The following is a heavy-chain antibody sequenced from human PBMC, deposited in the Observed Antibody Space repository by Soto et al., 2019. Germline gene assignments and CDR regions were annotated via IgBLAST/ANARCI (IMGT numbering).Heavy chain of an antibody. Sequence: GGSLRLSCAASGFTFSSYAMSWVRQAPGKGLEWVSAISGSGGSTYYADSVKGRFTISRDNSKNTLYLQMNSLRAEDTAVYYCAKGERAYYDFWSGYYRVPYYFDYWGQGTLVTVS. CDR1: GFTFSSYA. D-gene: IGHD3-3*01. V-gene: IGHV3-23*01. CDR3: AKGERAYYDFWSGYYRVPYYFDY. J-gene: IGHJ4*02. CDR2: ISGSGGST.